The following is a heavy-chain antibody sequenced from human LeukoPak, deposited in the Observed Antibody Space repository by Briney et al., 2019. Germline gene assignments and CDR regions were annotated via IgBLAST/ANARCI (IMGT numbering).Heavy chain of an antibody. CDR3: ARGRSTFDY. V-gene: IGHV3-20*04. J-gene: IGHJ4*02. Sequence: RSGGSLRLSCAVSGFTFDDYGMSWVRQAPGKGLEWVSGINWNGGSIGYADSVKGRFTISRGNVKNSLYLQMNSLRAEDTALYYCARGRSTFDYWGQGTLVTVSS. CDR1: GFTFDDYG. CDR2: INWNGGSI.